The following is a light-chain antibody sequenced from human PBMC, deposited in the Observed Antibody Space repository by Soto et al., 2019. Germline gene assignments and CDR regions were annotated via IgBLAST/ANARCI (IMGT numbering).Light chain of an antibody. V-gene: IGKV3-15*01. CDR1: QSISDT. CDR3: QQRHMRPIT. Sequence: EIVMTQSPVTLSVSPGGRATLSCRASQSISDTLAWYQQKPGQAPRLLIHGASTRAPGFPARFSGSGSGTDFTLTISSLEPEDSAVYYCQQRHMRPITFGQGTRLEI. J-gene: IGKJ5*01. CDR2: GAS.